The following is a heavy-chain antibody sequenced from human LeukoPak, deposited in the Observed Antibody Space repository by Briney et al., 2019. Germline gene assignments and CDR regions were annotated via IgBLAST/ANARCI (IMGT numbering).Heavy chain of an antibody. CDR1: GYTFTSYY. CDR2: INPSGGST. Sequence: ASVKVSCKASGYTFTSYYMHWVRQAPGQGLEWMGIINPSGGSTSYAQKFQGRVTMTRDTSTSTVYMELSSLRSEDTAVYYCARDRIHYDSSGNFDGMDVWGQGTTVTVSS. J-gene: IGHJ6*02. CDR3: ARDRIHYDSSGNFDGMDV. V-gene: IGHV1-46*01. D-gene: IGHD3-22*01.